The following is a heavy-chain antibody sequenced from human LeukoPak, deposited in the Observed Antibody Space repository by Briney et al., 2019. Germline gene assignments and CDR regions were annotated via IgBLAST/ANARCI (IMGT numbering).Heavy chain of an antibody. V-gene: IGHV4-61*05. Sequence: ASETLSLTCTVSGGSISSSSYYWGWIRQPPGKGLEWIGFIFYSGSTNYNPSLKSRVTISLNTSKTQFSLKLSSVTAADTAVYYCARESSGWYYFDYWGQGTLVTVSS. J-gene: IGHJ4*02. CDR3: ARESSGWYYFDY. CDR1: GGSISSSSYY. D-gene: IGHD6-19*01. CDR2: IFYSGST.